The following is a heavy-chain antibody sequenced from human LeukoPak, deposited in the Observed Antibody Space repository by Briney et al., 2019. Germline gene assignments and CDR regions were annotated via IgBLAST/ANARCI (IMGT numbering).Heavy chain of an antibody. CDR2: ISYDGMNK. CDR3: ARDPRSSGGY. V-gene: IGHV3-30*04. J-gene: IGHJ4*02. CDR1: GFTFSSYA. D-gene: IGHD6-6*01. Sequence: PGGSLRLSCAASGFTFSSYAMHWVRQALGKGLEWVAVISYDGMNKYYADSVKGRFTISRDTSKNTLYLQMNSLRAEDTAVYYCARDPRSSGGYWGQGTLVTVSS.